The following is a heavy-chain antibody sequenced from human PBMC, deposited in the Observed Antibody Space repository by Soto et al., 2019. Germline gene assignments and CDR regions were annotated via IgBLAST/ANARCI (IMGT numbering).Heavy chain of an antibody. D-gene: IGHD3-22*01. Sequence: CGCLRLSCAASGFSLCSYAMSWVRKDPGKGLEWVSAISGSGGSTYYADSVKGRFTISRDNSKNTLYLQMNSLRAEDTAVYYCAKVGRMIVVVTYFEYWGQGPLVTVSS. CDR2: ISGSGGST. CDR3: AKVGRMIVVVTYFEY. J-gene: IGHJ4*02. CDR1: GFSLCSYA. V-gene: IGHV3-23*01.